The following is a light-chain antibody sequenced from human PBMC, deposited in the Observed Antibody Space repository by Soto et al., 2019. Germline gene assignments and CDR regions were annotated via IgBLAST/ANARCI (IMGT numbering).Light chain of an antibody. CDR1: SSDVGGYNS. CDR2: EVS. CDR3: SSYTTSSTLLVV. Sequence: QSVLTQPASVSGSPGQSITISCTGTSSDVGGYNSVSWYQQHPGKAPKLMLYEVSNRPSGVSNRFSGSKSGNTASLTISGLQAEDEAAYYCSSYTTSSTLLVVFGTGTKLTVL. J-gene: IGLJ1*01. V-gene: IGLV2-14*01.